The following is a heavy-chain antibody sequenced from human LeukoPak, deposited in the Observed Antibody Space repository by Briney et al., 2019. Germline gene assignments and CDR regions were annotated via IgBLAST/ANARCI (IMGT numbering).Heavy chain of an antibody. V-gene: IGHV1-3*01. CDR1: GYTFTSYA. CDR3: ARSGYDSSGYPDAFDI. Sequence: ASVTVSCTASGYTFTSYAMHWVRQAPGQRLEWMGWINAGNGNTKYSQKFQGRVTITRDTSASTAYMELSSLRSEDTAVYYCARSGYDSSGYPDAFDIWGQGTMVTVSS. J-gene: IGHJ3*02. CDR2: INAGNGNT. D-gene: IGHD3-22*01.